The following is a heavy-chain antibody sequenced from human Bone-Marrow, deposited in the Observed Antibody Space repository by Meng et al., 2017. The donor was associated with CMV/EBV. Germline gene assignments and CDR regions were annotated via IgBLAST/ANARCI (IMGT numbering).Heavy chain of an antibody. CDR2: IVVGSGNT. Sequence: SVKVSCKASGFTFTSSAVQWVRQARGQRLEWIGWIVVGSGNTNYAQKFQERVTITRDMFTSTAYMELSSLRSEDTAVYYCAAHHVTGDSSGYQDYWGQGTLVTVSS. D-gene: IGHD3-22*01. V-gene: IGHV1-58*01. CDR3: AAHHVTGDSSGYQDY. J-gene: IGHJ4*02. CDR1: GFTFTSSA.